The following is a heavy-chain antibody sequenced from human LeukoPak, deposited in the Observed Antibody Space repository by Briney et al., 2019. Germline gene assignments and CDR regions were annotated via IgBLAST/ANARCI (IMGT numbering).Heavy chain of an antibody. Sequence: SETLSLTCTVSGASISSSSYYWGWIRQPPGKGLEWIGSIYYSGSTYYNTSLKCRVTISVDTSKNQFSLKLSSVTAADTAVYYCARPIYSSSWYSWFDPWGQGTLVTVSS. D-gene: IGHD6-13*01. J-gene: IGHJ5*02. CDR1: GASISSSSYY. CDR2: IYYSGST. V-gene: IGHV4-39*01. CDR3: ARPIYSSSWYSWFDP.